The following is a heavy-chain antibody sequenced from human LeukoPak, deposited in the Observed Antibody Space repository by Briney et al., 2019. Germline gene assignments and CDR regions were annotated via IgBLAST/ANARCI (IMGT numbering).Heavy chain of an antibody. V-gene: IGHV4-39*01. CDR2: IYYSGST. D-gene: IGHD6-19*01. Sequence: SETLSLTCTVSGGSISSSSYYWGWIRQPPGKGLEWIGSIYYSGSTYYNPSLKSRVTISVDTSKNQFSLKLSSVTAADTAVYYCASSNGEWSNSGWTKRWGQGTLVTVSS. CDR3: ASSNGEWSNSGWTKR. J-gene: IGHJ4*02. CDR1: GGSISSSSYY.